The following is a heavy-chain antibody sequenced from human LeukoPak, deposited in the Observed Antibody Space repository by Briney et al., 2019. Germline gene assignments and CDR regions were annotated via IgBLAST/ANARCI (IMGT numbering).Heavy chain of an antibody. J-gene: IGHJ1*01. CDR2: ISGGGGST. V-gene: IGHV3-23*01. CDR3: AKGITMIVVVTEYFQH. D-gene: IGHD3-22*01. Sequence: GESLRLSCAASGFTFSSYAMSWVRQAPGKGLEWVSAISGGGGSTYYADSVKGRFTISRDNSKNTLYLQMNSLRAEDTAVYYCAKGITMIVVVTEYFQHWGQGTLVTVSS. CDR1: GFTFSSYA.